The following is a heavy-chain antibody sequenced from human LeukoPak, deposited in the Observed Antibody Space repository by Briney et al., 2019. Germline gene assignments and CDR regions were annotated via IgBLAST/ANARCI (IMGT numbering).Heavy chain of an antibody. CDR1: GGSFSGYY. Sequence: SETLSLTCAVYGGSFSGYYWSWIRQPPGKGLEWIGEINHSGSTNYNPSLKSRVTISVDTSKNQFSLKLSSVTAADTAVYYCARESNYAAFDIWGQGTMVTVSS. V-gene: IGHV4-34*01. D-gene: IGHD4-11*01. CDR2: INHSGST. J-gene: IGHJ3*02. CDR3: ARESNYAAFDI.